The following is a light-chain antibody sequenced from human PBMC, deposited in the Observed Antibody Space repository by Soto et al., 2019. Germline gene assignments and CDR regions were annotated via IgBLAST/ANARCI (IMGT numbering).Light chain of an antibody. CDR2: AAS. Sequence: DIQMIQSPSSLSAYVGARVTISCRASQDIGNHLAWHQQKPGKVPKLLIHAASTLQSGVPSRFSGSGSGTDFTLTISSLQPEDVATYFCEMYNIAPLITFGQGTRLEIK. CDR3: EMYNIAPLIT. CDR1: QDIGNH. J-gene: IGKJ5*01. V-gene: IGKV1-27*01.